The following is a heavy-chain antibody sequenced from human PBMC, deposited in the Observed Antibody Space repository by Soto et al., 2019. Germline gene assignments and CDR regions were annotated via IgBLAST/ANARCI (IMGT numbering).Heavy chain of an antibody. Sequence: EVQLVESGGDWVNPGGSLGLPGEPSEIPLPIAWWTWAAQPPGRGLEWVGRIKNKADGGTTDYAAPVRGRFTISRDDAKNTLFLQMNSLETEDTAVYYCTTDPGDYEDFWGQGTLVTVSS. D-gene: IGHD4-17*01. CDR3: TTDPGDYEDF. CDR2: IKNKADGGTT. J-gene: IGHJ4*02. CDR1: EIPLPIAW. V-gene: IGHV3-15*01.